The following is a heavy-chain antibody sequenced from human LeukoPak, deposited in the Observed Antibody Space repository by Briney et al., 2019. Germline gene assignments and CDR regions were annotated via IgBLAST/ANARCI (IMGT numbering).Heavy chain of an antibody. CDR2: IYYSGNT. V-gene: IGHV4-31*03. CDR3: ARGPEHDY. CDR1: GGSISSGGHY. D-gene: IGHD1/OR15-1a*01. Sequence: SETLSLTCTVSGGSISSGGHYWSWIRQHPGKGLEWIGYIYYSGNTNYNPSLKSRVTISVDTSKNQFSLKLSSVTAADTAVYYCARGPEHDYWGQGTLVTVSS. J-gene: IGHJ4*02.